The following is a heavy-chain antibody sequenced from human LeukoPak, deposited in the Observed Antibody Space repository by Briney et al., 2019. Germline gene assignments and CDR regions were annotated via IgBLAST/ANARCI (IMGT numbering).Heavy chain of an antibody. CDR1: GYTFTDYY. V-gene: IGHV1-69-2*01. J-gene: IGHJ1*01. D-gene: IGHD4-23*01. CDR3: ATYPYYGGNSYFQH. CDR2: DDPEDGET. Sequence: ASVKISCKVSGYTFTDYYMHWVQQAPGKGLEWMGLDDPEDGETIYAEKFQGRVTITADTSTDTAYMELSSLRSEDTAVYYCATYPYYGGNSYFQHWGQGTLVTVSS.